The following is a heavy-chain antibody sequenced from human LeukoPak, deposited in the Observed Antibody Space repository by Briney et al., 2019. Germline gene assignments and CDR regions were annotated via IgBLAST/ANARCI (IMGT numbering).Heavy chain of an antibody. CDR2: INAGNGNT. D-gene: IGHD6-19*01. Sequence: ASVKVSCKASGYTFTSYAMHWVRQAPGQRLEWMGWINAGNGNTKYSQKFQGRVTITRDTSASTAYMELSSLRSEDTAVYYCARSVAGLPPFDYWGQGTLVTVSS. J-gene: IGHJ4*02. CDR3: ARSVAGLPPFDY. V-gene: IGHV1-3*01. CDR1: GYTFTSYA.